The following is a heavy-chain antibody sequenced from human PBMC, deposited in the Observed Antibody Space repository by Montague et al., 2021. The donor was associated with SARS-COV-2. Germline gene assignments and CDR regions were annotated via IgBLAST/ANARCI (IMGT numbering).Heavy chain of an antibody. CDR3: ARDPWRITIFGVVTRYGMDV. J-gene: IGHJ6*02. D-gene: IGHD3-3*01. V-gene: IGHV4-61*01. CDR1: GGSVSGGSYY. Sequence: SETLSLTCIVSGGSVSGGSYYWSWIRQPPGEGLEWIGYIYYSGSTNYNPSLKSRVTISVDTSKNQFSLKLSSVTAADTAVYYCARDPWRITIFGVVTRYGMDVWGQGTTVTVSS. CDR2: IYYSGST.